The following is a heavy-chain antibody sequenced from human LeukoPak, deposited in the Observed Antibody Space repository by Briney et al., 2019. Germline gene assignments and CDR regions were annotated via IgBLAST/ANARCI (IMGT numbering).Heavy chain of an antibody. CDR1: GFIFSTYT. V-gene: IGHV3-21*01. Sequence: PGGSLRLSCAASGFIFSTYTMNWVRQAPGKGLEWVSSVSSSSSYMYYADSVKGRFTISRDNGKNSLLLPMNSLRAEDTALYYCARGYSRAAFDIWGQGTVVAVSS. CDR3: ARGYSRAAFDI. J-gene: IGHJ3*02. D-gene: IGHD2-15*01. CDR2: VSSSSSYM.